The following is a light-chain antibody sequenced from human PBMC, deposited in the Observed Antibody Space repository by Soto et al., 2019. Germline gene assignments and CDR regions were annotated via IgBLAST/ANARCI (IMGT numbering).Light chain of an antibody. CDR3: QQLNTFPPFFT. V-gene: IGKV1-9*01. J-gene: IGKJ3*01. CDR2: GAS. Sequence: DIQLTQSPSFLSASVGDRVTITCRASQGIRSYLAWYQQRPGKAPELLIYGASTLRPGGASRFSGSGSGTEFTLTISSLQPEDFATYFWQQLNTFPPFFTFGPGPKVDIK. CDR1: QGIRSY.